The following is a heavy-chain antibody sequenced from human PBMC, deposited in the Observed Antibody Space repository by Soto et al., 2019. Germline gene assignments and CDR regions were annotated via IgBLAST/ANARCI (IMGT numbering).Heavy chain of an antibody. CDR2: INHDGSDK. D-gene: IGHD3-16*01. Sequence: EVQVVESGGDLVQPGGSLRLSCAASGFTFSSYWMSWVRQAPGKGLEWVAHINHDGSDKYYVDSVKGRFTISRDNTKNSLYLKMNSLRAEETAVYYCLRDGGLTWGQGTLVTVSS. CDR1: GFTFSSYW. V-gene: IGHV3-7*04. CDR3: LRDGGLT. J-gene: IGHJ5*02.